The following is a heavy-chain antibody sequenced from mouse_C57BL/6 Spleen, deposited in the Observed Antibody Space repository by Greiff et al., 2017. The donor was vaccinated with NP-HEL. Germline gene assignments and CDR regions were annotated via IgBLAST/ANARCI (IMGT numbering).Heavy chain of an antibody. V-gene: IGHV5-9-1*02. CDR2: ISSGGDYI. J-gene: IGHJ3*01. D-gene: IGHD1-1*01. CDR1: GFTFSSYA. Sequence: EVKVVESGEGLVKPGGSLKLSCAASGFTFSSYAMSWVRQTPEKRLEWVAYISSGGDYIYYADTVKGRFTISRDNARNTLYLQMSSLKSEDTAMYYCTRDTYYYGSSYPAWFAYWGQGTLVTVSA. CDR3: TRDTYYYGSSYPAWFAY.